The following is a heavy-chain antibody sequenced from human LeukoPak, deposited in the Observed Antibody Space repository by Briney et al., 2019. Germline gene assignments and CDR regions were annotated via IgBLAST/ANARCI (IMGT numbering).Heavy chain of an antibody. J-gene: IGHJ4*02. Sequence: SQTLSLTCAISGDSVSSNGAAWNWIRQSPSRGLEWLGRTYYRSKWYNDYAVSVRSRIAINPDTSKSQFSLQLNSVTPEDAAVYYCARATSGYSYGYTFDHWGQGTLVTVSS. CDR1: GDSVSSNGAA. V-gene: IGHV6-1*01. CDR3: ARATSGYSYGYTFDH. CDR2: TYYRSKWYN. D-gene: IGHD5-18*01.